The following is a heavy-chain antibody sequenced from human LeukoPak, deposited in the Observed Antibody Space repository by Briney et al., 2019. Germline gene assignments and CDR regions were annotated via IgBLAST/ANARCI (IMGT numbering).Heavy chain of an antibody. D-gene: IGHD1-1*01. CDR1: GGSISSYY. J-gene: IGHJ4*02. CDR2: IYYSGST. CDR3: ARRYGYYFDY. Sequence: PSETPSLTCTVSGGSISSYYWSWIRQPPGKGLEWIGYIYYSGSTNYNPSLKSRATISVDTSKNQFSLKLSSVTAADTAVYYCARRYGYYFDYWGQGTLVTVSS. V-gene: IGHV4-59*08.